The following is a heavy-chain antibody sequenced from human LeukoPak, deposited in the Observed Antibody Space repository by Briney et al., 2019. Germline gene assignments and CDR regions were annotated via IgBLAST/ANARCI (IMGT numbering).Heavy chain of an antibody. V-gene: IGHV3-33*06. Sequence: GGSLRLSCAASGFTFNIFGMHWVRQVPGNGLEWVAVLWSDGKTAHYADSVKGRFTISRDSSENTLYLQMNSLRSEDTAVYYCVKESAADATFHFDSWGKGTLVTVSS. CDR1: GFTFNIFG. J-gene: IGHJ4*02. CDR3: VKESAADATFHFDS. D-gene: IGHD6-13*01. CDR2: LWSDGKTA.